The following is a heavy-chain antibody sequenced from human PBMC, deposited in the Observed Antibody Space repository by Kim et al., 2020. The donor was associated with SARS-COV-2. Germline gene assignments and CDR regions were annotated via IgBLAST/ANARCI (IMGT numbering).Heavy chain of an antibody. V-gene: IGHV3-53*01. CDR1: GFTVSNSY. J-gene: IGHJ4*02. CDR2: IYRGGQT. D-gene: IGHD2-2*01. CDR3: ARRSNTNWSHDS. Sequence: GGSLRLSCAASGFTVSNSYMNWVRQAPGKGLEWVSVIYRGGQTYYADSVKGRFTVSRDNFKNALFLQMNSLRAEDTATYYCARRSNTNWSHDSWRQGTLV.